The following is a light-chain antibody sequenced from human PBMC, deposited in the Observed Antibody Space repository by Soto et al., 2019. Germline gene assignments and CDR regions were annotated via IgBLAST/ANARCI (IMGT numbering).Light chain of an antibody. CDR3: QQYNSLWT. J-gene: IGKJ1*01. CDR2: RAS. CDR1: QSVNSR. V-gene: IGKV1-5*03. Sequence: DIQMTQSPSTLSASVGDRVTITCRASQSVNSRLAWFQQKPGKAPKLLIDRASNLESGVPSRFSGSGSGTESILTINSLQPDDVATSYCQQYNSLWTFGQGTKVEIK.